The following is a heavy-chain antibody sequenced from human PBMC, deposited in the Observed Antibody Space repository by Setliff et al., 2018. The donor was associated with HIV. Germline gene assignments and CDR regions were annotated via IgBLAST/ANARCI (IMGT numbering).Heavy chain of an antibody. J-gene: IGHJ6*02. CDR1: GYTFTSYG. CDR3: ASAYCSSTGCYVRWGNGMDV. V-gene: IGHV1-18*01. D-gene: IGHD2-2*01. Sequence: ASVKVSCKASGYTFTSYGISWVRQAPGQGLEWMGWISAYNGNTNYAQKRQGRVTMTTDTSTSTAYMELSSLRFEDTAMYYCASAYCSSTGCYVRWGNGMDVWGQGTTVTVSS. CDR2: ISAYNGNT.